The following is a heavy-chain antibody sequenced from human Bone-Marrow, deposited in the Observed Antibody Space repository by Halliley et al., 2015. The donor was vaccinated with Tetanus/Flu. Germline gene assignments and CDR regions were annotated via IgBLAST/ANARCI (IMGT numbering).Heavy chain of an antibody. CDR1: GGSIGSHF. CDR3: ATLGYTSGNSFDH. V-gene: IGHV4-59*08. Sequence: LRLSCSLSGGSIGSHFWRWIRQPPGRGLEWIGCYYYGGSTYYNPSLKSPVAISTDTSKNQFSLSLSSVSATDTAVYYCATLGYTSGNSFDHWGQGTPITVSS. CDR2: YYYGGST. J-gene: IGHJ4*02. D-gene: IGHD2-15*01.